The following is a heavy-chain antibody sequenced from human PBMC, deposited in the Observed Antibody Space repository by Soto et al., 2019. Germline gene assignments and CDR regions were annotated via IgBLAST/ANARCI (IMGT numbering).Heavy chain of an antibody. CDR3: AKEYSTSFDY. V-gene: IGHV3-23*01. CDR2: ISAGGSNT. D-gene: IGHD6-6*01. CDR1: GFSFSNYA. J-gene: IGHJ4*02. Sequence: GGSLRLSCAASGFSFSNYAMNWVRQAPGKGLEWVSAISAGGSNTDYADSVKGRFTISSDNSKNTLYLQMNGLRADDTAVYYCAKEYSTSFDYWGQGTPVTVSS.